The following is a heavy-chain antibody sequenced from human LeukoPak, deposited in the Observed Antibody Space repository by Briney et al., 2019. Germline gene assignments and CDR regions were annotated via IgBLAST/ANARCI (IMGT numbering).Heavy chain of an antibody. CDR3: VGSSWYSDNWFDP. Sequence: GGSLRLSCAASGFTFSSYWMHWVRQAPGKGLVWVSRINSDGSSTSYADSVKGRFTISRDNAKNTLYLQMNSLRAEDTAVYYCVGSSWYSDNWFDPWGQGTLVTVSS. CDR1: GFTFSSYW. J-gene: IGHJ5*02. V-gene: IGHV3-74*01. CDR2: INSDGSST. D-gene: IGHD6-13*01.